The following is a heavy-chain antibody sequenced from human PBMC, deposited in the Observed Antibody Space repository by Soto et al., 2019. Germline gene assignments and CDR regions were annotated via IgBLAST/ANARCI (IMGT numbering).Heavy chain of an antibody. D-gene: IGHD6-13*01. Sequence: ASETLSLTCTVSGGSISSNYWTWIRQPPGKGLEWIGYVYNSGSTNYNPSLKSRVTISEDTSKSQFSLKVNSMTAADTAVYYCARYRREAVAGYTLDNWGQGVLVTVSS. J-gene: IGHJ4*02. CDR3: ARYRREAVAGYTLDN. V-gene: IGHV4-59*01. CDR2: VYNSGST. CDR1: GGSISSNY.